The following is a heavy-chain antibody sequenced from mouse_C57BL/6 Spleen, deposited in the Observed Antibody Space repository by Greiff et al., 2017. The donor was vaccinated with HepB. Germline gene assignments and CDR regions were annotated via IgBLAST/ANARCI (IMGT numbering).Heavy chain of an antibody. J-gene: IGHJ3*01. CDR2: ISDGGSYT. CDR3: AREGYWFAY. CDR1: GFNFSSYA. V-gene: IGHV5-4*01. Sequence: DVHLVESGGGLVKPGGSLKLSCAASGFNFSSYAMSWVRQTPEKRLEWVATISDGGSYTYYPDNVKGRFTISRDNAKNNLYLQMSHLKSEDTAMYYCAREGYWFAYWGQGTLVTVSA.